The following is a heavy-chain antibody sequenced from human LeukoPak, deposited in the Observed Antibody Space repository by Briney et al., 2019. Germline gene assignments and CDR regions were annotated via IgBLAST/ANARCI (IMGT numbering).Heavy chain of an antibody. V-gene: IGHV3-23*01. CDR1: GFTFSSYA. D-gene: IGHD2-2*01. CDR3: ATVPPYCSSTSCYFVY. Sequence: GGSLGLSCAASGFTFSSYAMSWVRQAPGKGLEWVSAISGSGGSTYYADSVKGRFTISRDNSKNTLYLQMNSLRAEDTAVYYCATVPPYCSSTSCYFVYWGQGTLVTVSS. CDR2: ISGSGGST. J-gene: IGHJ4*02.